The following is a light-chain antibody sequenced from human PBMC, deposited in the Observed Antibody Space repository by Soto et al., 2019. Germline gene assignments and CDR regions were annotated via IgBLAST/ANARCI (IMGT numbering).Light chain of an antibody. V-gene: IGKV1-6*01. Sequence: AIPMTQSPSSLSAFVGDRVTITCRASQDIRNDLGWYQQKPGKAPKLLIYAASKLQSGVPSRFSGSGSGTDFTLTISSLQPEDFATYYCLQDNIYPWTFGQGTKVEIK. CDR1: QDIRND. CDR2: AAS. CDR3: LQDNIYPWT. J-gene: IGKJ1*01.